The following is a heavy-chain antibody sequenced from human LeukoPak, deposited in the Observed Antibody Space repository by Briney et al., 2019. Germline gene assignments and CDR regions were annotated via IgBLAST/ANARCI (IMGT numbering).Heavy chain of an antibody. D-gene: IGHD1-26*01. CDR3: ARGVVGGTYDAFDI. Sequence: PSETLSLTCTVSGGSISSGGYYWSWIRQHPGKGLEWIGYIYYSGSTYYNPSLKSRVTISVDTFKNQFSLKLSSVTAADTAVYYCARGVVGGTYDAFDIWGQGTTVTVSS. CDR2: IYYSGST. J-gene: IGHJ3*02. V-gene: IGHV4-31*03. CDR1: GGSISSGGYY.